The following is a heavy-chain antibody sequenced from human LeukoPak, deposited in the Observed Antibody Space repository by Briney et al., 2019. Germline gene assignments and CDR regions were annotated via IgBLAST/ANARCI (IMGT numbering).Heavy chain of an antibody. J-gene: IGHJ4*02. CDR3: ARGLSRGFDN. CDR2: ITHSGST. V-gene: IGHV4-34*01. CDR1: GGSFSGYY. Sequence: SETLSLTCAVYGGSFSGYYWNWIRQPPGKGLEWIGEITHSGSTNYNPSLESRVTISLDTSKNQFSLSLSSVTAADTAVYYCARGLSRGFDNWGQGTLVTVSS.